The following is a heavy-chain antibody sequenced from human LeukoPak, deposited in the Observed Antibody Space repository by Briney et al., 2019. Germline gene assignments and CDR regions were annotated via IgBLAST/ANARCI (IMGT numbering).Heavy chain of an antibody. Sequence: SETLSLTCTVSGGSISSYYRSWIRQPPGKGLEWIGYIYYSGSTNYNPSLKSRVTISLDTSKNQFSLKLSSVTAADTAVYYCAMAGGSGTYYVDYWGQGTLVTVSS. D-gene: IGHD3-10*01. CDR2: IYYSGST. CDR1: GGSISSYY. J-gene: IGHJ4*02. CDR3: AMAGGSGTYYVDY. V-gene: IGHV4-59*01.